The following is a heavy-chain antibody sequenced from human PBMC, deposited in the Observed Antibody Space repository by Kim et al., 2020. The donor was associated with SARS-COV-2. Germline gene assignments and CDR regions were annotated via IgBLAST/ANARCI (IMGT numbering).Heavy chain of an antibody. J-gene: IGHJ5*02. CDR3: ARGYGEYCSGGSCYPWFDP. CDR1: GFTFSSYA. V-gene: IGHV3-30*04. D-gene: IGHD2-15*01. Sequence: GGSLRLSCAASGFTFSSYAMHWVRQAPGKGLEWVAVISYDGSNKYYADSVKGRFTISRDNSKNTLYLQMNSLRAEDTAVYYCARGYGEYCSGGSCYPWFDPWGQGTLVTVSS. CDR2: ISYDGSNK.